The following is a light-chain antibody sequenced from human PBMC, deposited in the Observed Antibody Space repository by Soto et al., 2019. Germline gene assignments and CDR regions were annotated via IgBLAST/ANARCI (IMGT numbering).Light chain of an antibody. CDR2: DTS. CDR1: TGAVTSGHY. CDR3: LLSYRGGRV. J-gene: IGLJ3*02. V-gene: IGLV7-46*01. Sequence: QAVVTQAPSLTVSPGGTVTLTCGSSTGAVTSGHYPYWFQQQPGQAPRTLIYDTSKQHSWPPARFSGSVLGGKAAMTRPGAQPEDEAEYYCLLSYRGGRVFGGGTKLTVL.